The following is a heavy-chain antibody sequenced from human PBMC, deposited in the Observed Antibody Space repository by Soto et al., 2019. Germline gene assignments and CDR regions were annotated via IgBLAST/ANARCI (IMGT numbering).Heavy chain of an antibody. V-gene: IGHV4-30-2*01. CDR2: IYHSVST. CDR1: GCSISSGGFS. CDR3: ARVPDY. J-gene: IGHJ4*02. Sequence: QLQLQESGPGLVKPSQTLSLTRAVSGCSISSGGFSWSWIRQPPGQGLEWIAYIYHSVSTYYNPSLKSRVTISVDRSKNQFSLKLRSVAAADTAVYYCARVPDYWGQGTLVTVSS.